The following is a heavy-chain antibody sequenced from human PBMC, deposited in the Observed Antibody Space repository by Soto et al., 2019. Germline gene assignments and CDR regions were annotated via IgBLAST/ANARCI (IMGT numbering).Heavy chain of an antibody. CDR3: ARDREMATSTGDAFDI. V-gene: IGHV1-69*06. CDR1: GGTFSSYA. D-gene: IGHD5-12*01. J-gene: IGHJ3*02. Sequence: AASVKVSCKASGGTFSSYAISWVRQAPGQGLEWMGGIIPIFGTANYAQKFQGRVTITADKSTSTAYMELSSLRSEDTAVYYCARDREMATSTGDAFDIWGQGTMVTVSS. CDR2: IIPIFGTA.